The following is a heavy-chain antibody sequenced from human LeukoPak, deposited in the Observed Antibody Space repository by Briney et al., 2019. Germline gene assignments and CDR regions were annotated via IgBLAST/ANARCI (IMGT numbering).Heavy chain of an antibody. CDR3: ARDFGTTGWHTFDY. CDR2: TYYRSKWYN. V-gene: IGHV6-1*01. Sequence: PSQTLSLTCVVSGDSVSSKNGAWNWIRQSPSRGLEWLGRTYYRSKWYNDYAESMEGRMTISQDTSKNQYSLHLNSVTPDDTAVYYCARDFGTTGWHTFDYWGRGTLVTVSS. J-gene: IGHJ4*02. CDR1: GDSVSSKNGA. D-gene: IGHD6-19*01.